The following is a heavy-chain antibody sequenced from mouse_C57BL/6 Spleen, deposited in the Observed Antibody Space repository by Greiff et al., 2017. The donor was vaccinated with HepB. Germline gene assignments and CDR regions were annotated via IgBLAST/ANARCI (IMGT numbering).Heavy chain of an antibody. Sequence: VNVVESGPGLVQPSQSLSITCTVSGFSLTSYGVHWVRQSPGKGLEWLGVIWSGGSTDYNAAFISRLSISKDNSKSQVFFKMNSLQADDTAIYYCARTPYDYDGRGYAMDYWGQGTSVTVSS. D-gene: IGHD2-4*01. CDR3: ARTPYDYDGRGYAMDY. CDR1: GFSLTSYG. J-gene: IGHJ4*01. CDR2: IWSGGST. V-gene: IGHV2-2*01.